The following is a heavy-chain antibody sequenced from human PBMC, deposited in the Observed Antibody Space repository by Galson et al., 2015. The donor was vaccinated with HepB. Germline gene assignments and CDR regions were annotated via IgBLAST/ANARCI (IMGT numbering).Heavy chain of an antibody. CDR1: GFTFSSYA. Sequence: SLRLSCAASGFTFSSYAMHWVRQAPGKGLEWVAVISYDGSNKYYADSVKGRFTISRDNSKNTLYLQMNSLRAEDTAVYYCARAQSGGRGRVLRYFDWLLLEPWGQGTLVTVSS. V-gene: IGHV3-30*04. CDR2: ISYDGSNK. J-gene: IGHJ5*02. CDR3: ARAQSGGRGRVLRYFDWLLLEP. D-gene: IGHD3-9*01.